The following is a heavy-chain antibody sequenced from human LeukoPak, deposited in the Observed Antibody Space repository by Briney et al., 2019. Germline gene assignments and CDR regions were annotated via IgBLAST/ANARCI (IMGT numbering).Heavy chain of an antibody. V-gene: IGHV3-74*01. J-gene: IGHJ4*02. Sequence: GSLSLTCVASLFTLSDYLRHSVRQGPGKGLVWVSRISSDGSSTSYADPIEARFTISRDNPKNILYLKMSSLRAEDTAVLYSERSVGWYDYWGQ. D-gene: IGHD6-19*01. CDR2: ISSDGSST. CDR1: LFTLSDYL. CDR3: ERSVGWYDY.